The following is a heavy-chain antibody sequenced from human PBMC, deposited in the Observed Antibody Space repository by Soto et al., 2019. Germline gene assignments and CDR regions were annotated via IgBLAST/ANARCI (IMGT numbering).Heavy chain of an antibody. D-gene: IGHD3-3*01. CDR3: ATEVGYDFWSGYYFGYYYGMDV. CDR2: ISYDGSNK. CDR1: GFTFSSYG. Sequence: QVQLVESGGGVVQPGRSLRLSCAASGFTFSSYGMHWVRQAPGKGLEWVAVISYDGSNKYYADSVKGRFTISRDNSKNTLYLQMNSMRAEDTAVYYCATEVGYDFWSGYYFGYYYGMDVWGQGTTVTVSS. V-gene: IGHV3-30*03. J-gene: IGHJ6*02.